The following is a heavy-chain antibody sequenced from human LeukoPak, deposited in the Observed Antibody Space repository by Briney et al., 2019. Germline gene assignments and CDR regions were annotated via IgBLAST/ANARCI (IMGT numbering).Heavy chain of an antibody. CDR1: GFTFSSYG. V-gene: IGHV3-33*06. J-gene: IGHJ4*02. CDR2: IWYDGSNK. Sequence: GKSLRLSCAASGFTFSSYGMHWVRQAPGKGLEWVAVIWYDGSNKYYADSVKGRFTISRDNSKNTLYLQMYSLRAEDTAVYYCAKDSYSSGWYQYDYWGQGTLVTVSS. CDR3: AKDSYSSGWYQYDY. D-gene: IGHD6-19*01.